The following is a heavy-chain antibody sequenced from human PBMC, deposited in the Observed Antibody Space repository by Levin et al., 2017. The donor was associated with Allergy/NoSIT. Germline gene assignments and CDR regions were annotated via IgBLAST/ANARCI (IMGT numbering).Heavy chain of an antibody. CDR3: ARGRVILGDTNYYYGMDD. D-gene: IGHD1-26*01. V-gene: IGHV4-59*01. Sequence: SSETLSLTCTVSGGSISSYYWSWIRQPPGKGLEWIGCMYYSGNTKYNPSLKSRVTISLDTSKNQFSLKLSSVTAADTAVYYCARGRVILGDTNYYYGMDDWGQGTTVTVSS. CDR2: MYYSGNT. J-gene: IGHJ6*02. CDR1: GGSISSYY.